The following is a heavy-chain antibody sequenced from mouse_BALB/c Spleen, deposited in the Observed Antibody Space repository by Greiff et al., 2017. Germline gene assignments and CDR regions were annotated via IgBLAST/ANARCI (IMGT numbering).Heavy chain of an antibody. V-gene: IGHV5-4*02. CDR1: GFTFSDYY. Sequence: EVKVVESGGGLVKPGGSLKLSCAASGFTFSDYYMYWVRQTPEKRLEWVATISDGGSYTYYPDSVKGRFTISRDNAKNNLYLQMSSLKSEDTAMYYCARDPRGDGAMDYWGQGTSVTVSS. CDR2: ISDGGSYT. CDR3: ARDPRGDGAMDY. D-gene: IGHD3-3*01. J-gene: IGHJ4*01.